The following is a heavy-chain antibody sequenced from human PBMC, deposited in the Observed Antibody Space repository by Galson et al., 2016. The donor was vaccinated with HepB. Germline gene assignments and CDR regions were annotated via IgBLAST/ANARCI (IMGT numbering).Heavy chain of an antibody. CDR2: IIPIFRPA. CDR1: GGTFSSFA. V-gene: IGHV1-69*13. D-gene: IGHD1-26*01. Sequence: SVKVSCKASGGTFSSFAISWVRQAPGQGLEWMGGIIPIFRPAHYAQKFQGRVTITADESTSTAYMELSSLRSEDTAVYYCAVEGTILHQYYFDYWGQGTLVTVSS. CDR3: AVEGTILHQYYFDY. J-gene: IGHJ4*02.